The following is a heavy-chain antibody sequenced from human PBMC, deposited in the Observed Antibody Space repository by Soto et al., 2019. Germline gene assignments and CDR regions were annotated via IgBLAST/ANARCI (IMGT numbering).Heavy chain of an antibody. V-gene: IGHV3-53*04. J-gene: IGHJ6*03. CDR1: GFTVSSNY. CDR3: ARVSLLRDYDIDHQASYYYYYYMDV. D-gene: IGHD3-9*01. Sequence: GGSLRLSCAASGFTVSSNYMSWVRQAPGKGLEWVSVIYSGGSTYYADSVKGRFTISRHNSKNTLYLQMNSLRAEDTAVYYCARVSLLRDYDIDHQASYYYYYYMDVWGKGTTVTVSS. CDR2: IYSGGST.